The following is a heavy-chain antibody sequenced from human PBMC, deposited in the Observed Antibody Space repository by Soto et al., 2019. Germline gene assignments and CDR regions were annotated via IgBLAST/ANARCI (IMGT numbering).Heavy chain of an antibody. Sequence: SETLSLTCAVYGGSFSGYYWSWIRQPPGKGLEWIGEINHSGSTNYNPSLKSRVTISVDTSKNQFSLKLSSVTAADTAVYYCARGMLLRPNFDYWGQGTLVTVSS. CDR3: ARGMLLRPNFDY. CDR2: INHSGST. V-gene: IGHV4-34*01. CDR1: GGSFSGYY. D-gene: IGHD2-15*01. J-gene: IGHJ4*02.